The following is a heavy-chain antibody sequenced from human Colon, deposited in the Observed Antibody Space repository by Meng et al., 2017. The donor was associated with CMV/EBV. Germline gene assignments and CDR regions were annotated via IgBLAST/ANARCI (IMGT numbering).Heavy chain of an antibody. CDR2: IYSGGST. D-gene: IGHD1-26*01. CDR3: ASHGGYYLRSDY. V-gene: IGHV3-66*04. CDR1: GFTVSSNY. Sequence: GGSLRLSCAASGFTVSSNYMSWVRQAPGKGLEWVSVIYSGGSTYYADSVKGRFTISRDNAKKSLYLQMNSLRAEDTAVYYCASHGGYYLRSDYWGQGTLVTVSS. J-gene: IGHJ4*02.